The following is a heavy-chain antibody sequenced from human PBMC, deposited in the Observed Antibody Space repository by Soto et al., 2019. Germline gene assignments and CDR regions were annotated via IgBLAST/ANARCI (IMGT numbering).Heavy chain of an antibody. J-gene: IGHJ6*02. CDR1: GYTFTGYY. CDR3: ARGLPESILGYCTNGVCPYGMDV. V-gene: IGHV1-2*04. Sequence: GASVKVSCKASGYTFTGYYMHWVRQAPGQGLEWMGWINPNSGGTNYAQKFQGWVTMTRDTSISTAYMELSRLRSDDTAVYYCARGLPESILGYCTNGVCPYGMDVWGQGTTVTVSS. D-gene: IGHD2-8*01. CDR2: INPNSGGT.